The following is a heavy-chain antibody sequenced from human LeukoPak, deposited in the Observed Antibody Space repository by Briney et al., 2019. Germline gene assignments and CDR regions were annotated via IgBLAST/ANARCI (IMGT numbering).Heavy chain of an antibody. CDR1: GFTFSSYE. V-gene: IGHV3-48*03. D-gene: IGHD1-26*01. Sequence: GGSLRLSCAASGFTFSSYEMNWVRQAPGKGLEWVSYISSSGSTIYYADSVKGRFTISRDNAKNSLYLQMNSLRAEDTALYYCARTYSGSYYFGFEYWGQGTLVTVSS. CDR2: ISSSGSTI. CDR3: ARTYSGSYYFGFEY. J-gene: IGHJ4*02.